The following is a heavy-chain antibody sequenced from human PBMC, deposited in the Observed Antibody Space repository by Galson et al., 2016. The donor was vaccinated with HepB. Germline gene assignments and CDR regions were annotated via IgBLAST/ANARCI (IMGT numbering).Heavy chain of an antibody. Sequence: SLRLSCAASGFTLSTYAMSWVRQAPGKGLEWVSSSSGTGATTYYPDSVKGRFTISRDNLRNALYLQLDSLRAEDTALYYCTRDGYNHIAFDIWGRGTMVTVSS. CDR3: TRDGYNHIAFDI. CDR2: SSGTGATT. J-gene: IGHJ3*02. CDR1: GFTLSTYA. V-gene: IGHV3-23*01. D-gene: IGHD5-24*01.